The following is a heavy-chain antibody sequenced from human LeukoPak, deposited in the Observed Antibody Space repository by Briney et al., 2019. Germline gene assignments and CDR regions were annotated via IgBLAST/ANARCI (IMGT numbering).Heavy chain of an antibody. CDR3: ARGSNGTSVTDVEYFQH. Sequence: SVKVSCKASGGTFSNYAISWVRQAPGQGLEWMGRIIPILGLANYAQKFQGRVTFTADKSTNTAYVELSTLRSEDTAVYYCARGSNGTSVTDVEYFQHWGQGTLVTVSS. CDR2: IIPILGLA. J-gene: IGHJ1*01. V-gene: IGHV1-69*04. D-gene: IGHD3-16*01. CDR1: GGTFSNYA.